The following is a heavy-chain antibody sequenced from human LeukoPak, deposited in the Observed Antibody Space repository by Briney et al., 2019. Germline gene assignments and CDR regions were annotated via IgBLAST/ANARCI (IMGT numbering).Heavy chain of an antibody. CDR1: GYTFTGYY. CDR3: ARLFSGSRAFDI. Sequence: ASVKVSRKASGYTFTGYYMHWVRQAPGQGLEWMGWINPNSGGTNYAQKFQGRVTMTRDTSISTAYMELSRLRSDDTAVYYCARLFSGSRAFDIWGQETMVTVSS. V-gene: IGHV1-2*02. D-gene: IGHD3-10*01. J-gene: IGHJ3*02. CDR2: INPNSGGT.